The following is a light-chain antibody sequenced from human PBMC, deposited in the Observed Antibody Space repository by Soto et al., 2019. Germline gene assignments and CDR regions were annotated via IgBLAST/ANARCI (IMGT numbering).Light chain of an antibody. V-gene: IGKV3-15*01. CDR1: QSVSTT. Sequence: EIVMTQSPATLSVSPGERATLSCRASQSVSTTLAWYQQKPGQAPRLLIYGASTRASGIPARFSGSGSGTEFTLPISNLQSEDFAIYHCQQYNDWPRTVGQGTKVEVK. J-gene: IGKJ1*01. CDR2: GAS. CDR3: QQYNDWPRT.